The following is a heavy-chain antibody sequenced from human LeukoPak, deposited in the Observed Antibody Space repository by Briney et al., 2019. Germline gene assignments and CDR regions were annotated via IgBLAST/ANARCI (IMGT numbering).Heavy chain of an antibody. J-gene: IGHJ5*02. CDR3: ARFNLRWFDP. Sequence: GGSLRLSCAASGFTFNSYSMNWVRQAPGKGLEWISYISSGVTTQYYADSVKGRFTISRDDAKNSLYLQMNSLRAEDTAVYYCARFNLRWFDPWGQGTLVTVSS. CDR1: GFTFNSYS. V-gene: IGHV3-48*01. CDR2: ISSGVTTQ. D-gene: IGHD1-20*01.